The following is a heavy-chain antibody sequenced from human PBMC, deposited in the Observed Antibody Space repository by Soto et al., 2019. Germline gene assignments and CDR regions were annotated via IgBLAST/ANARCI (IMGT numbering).Heavy chain of an antibody. D-gene: IGHD3-22*01. V-gene: IGHV4-30-4*01. J-gene: IGHJ4*02. CDR1: GGSISSGDYY. CDR2: IYYSGST. Sequence: SETLSLTCTVSGGSISSGDYYWSWIRQPPGKGLEWIGYIYYSGSTYYNPSLKSRVTISVDTSKNQFSLKLSSVTAADTAVYYCARERYYYDSSGYRYYFDYWGQGTLVTVSS. CDR3: ARERYYYDSSGYRYYFDY.